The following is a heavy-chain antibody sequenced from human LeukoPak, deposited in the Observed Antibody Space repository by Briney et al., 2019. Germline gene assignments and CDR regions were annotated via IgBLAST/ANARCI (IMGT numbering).Heavy chain of an antibody. V-gene: IGHV4-59*08. CDR2: IYYSGST. J-gene: IGHJ5*02. CDR3: ARQLDWFDP. CDR1: GGSISSYY. Sequence: SETLSLTCTVSGGSISSYYWSWIRQPPGKGLEWIGYIYYSGSTNYNPSLKSRVTISVDTSKNQFSPKLSSVTAADTAVYYCARQLDWFDPWGQGTLVTVSS.